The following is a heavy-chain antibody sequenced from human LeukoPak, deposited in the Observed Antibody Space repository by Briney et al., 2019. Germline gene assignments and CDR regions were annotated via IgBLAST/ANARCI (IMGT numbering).Heavy chain of an antibody. CDR2: IIPIFGTA. J-gene: IGHJ3*02. CDR1: GGTFSSYA. CDR3: ARRLRYFDWATDGGAFDI. D-gene: IGHD3-9*01. V-gene: IGHV1-69*06. Sequence: ASVKVSCKASGGTFSSYAISWVRQAPGQGLEWMGGIIPIFGTANYAQKFQGRVTITADKSTSTAYMELSSLRSEDTAVYYCARRLRYFDWATDGGAFDIWGQGTMVTVSS.